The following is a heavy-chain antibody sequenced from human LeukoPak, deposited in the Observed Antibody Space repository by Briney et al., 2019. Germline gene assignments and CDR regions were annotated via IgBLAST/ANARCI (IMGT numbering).Heavy chain of an antibody. Sequence: GSVKVSCKASRYTFTGYYMHWVRQAPGQGLEWMGWINPNGGGTNYAQKFQGWVTMTRDTSISTAYMELSRLRSDDTAVYYCARGAYYYGSGSPKGVDYWGQGTLVTVSS. CDR1: RYTFTGYY. CDR2: INPNGGGT. J-gene: IGHJ4*02. V-gene: IGHV1-2*04. D-gene: IGHD3-10*01. CDR3: ARGAYYYGSGSPKGVDY.